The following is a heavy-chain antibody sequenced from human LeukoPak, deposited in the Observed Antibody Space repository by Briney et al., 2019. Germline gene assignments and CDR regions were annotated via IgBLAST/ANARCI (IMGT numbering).Heavy chain of an antibody. CDR1: GFTVSGNY. CDR3: AREKRIEATGTVAFDI. J-gene: IGHJ3*02. CDR2: IYSGGST. Sequence: PGGSLRLSCAASGFTVSGNYMSWVRQAPGKGLQWVSVIYSGGSTYYADSVKGRFTISRDNSKNTLFLQMNSLRAEDTAIYYCAREKRIEATGTVAFDIWGQGTMVTVSS. V-gene: IGHV3-53*01. D-gene: IGHD6-13*01.